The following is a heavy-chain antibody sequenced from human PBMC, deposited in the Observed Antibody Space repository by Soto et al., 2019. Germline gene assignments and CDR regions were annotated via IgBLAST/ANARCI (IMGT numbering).Heavy chain of an antibody. CDR1: GYTFTSYG. CDR2: ISTYNGNT. Sequence: QVQLVQSGGEVKKPGASVKVSCKASGYTFTSYGISWVRQAPGQGLEWMGWISTYNGNTNYAQKVQGRVTMTTDTSTSTAYMELWSLRSDDTAVYYCARASGDYGLSEYFQHWGQGTLVTVSS. V-gene: IGHV1-18*01. J-gene: IGHJ1*01. CDR3: ARASGDYGLSEYFQH. D-gene: IGHD4-17*01.